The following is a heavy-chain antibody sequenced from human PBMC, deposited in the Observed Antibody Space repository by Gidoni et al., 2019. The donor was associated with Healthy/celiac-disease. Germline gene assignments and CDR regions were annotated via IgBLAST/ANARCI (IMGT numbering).Heavy chain of an antibody. Sequence: QVQLVQSGAEVKKPGASVKVSCKASGYTFTGYYMHWVRQAPGQGLEWMGWINPNSGGTNYAQKFQGRVTMTRDTSISTAYMELSRLRSDDTAVYYCARARPIAAANTAWFDPWGQGTLVTVSS. CDR1: GYTFTGYY. D-gene: IGHD6-13*01. V-gene: IGHV1-2*02. CDR3: ARARPIAAANTAWFDP. J-gene: IGHJ5*02. CDR2: INPNSGGT.